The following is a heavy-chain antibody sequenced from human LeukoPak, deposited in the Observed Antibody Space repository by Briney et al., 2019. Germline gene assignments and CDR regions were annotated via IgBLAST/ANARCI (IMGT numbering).Heavy chain of an antibody. Sequence: TTSETLSHTCTLSGGSFSSYYWSWIRQPPGKGLEWIGYIYYSGSTNYNPSLKSRVTISVDTSKNQFSLKLSSVTATDTAVYYCARAGYSGSDFSVWGKGSTVTVSS. CDR2: IYYSGST. CDR3: ARAGYSGSDFSV. J-gene: IGHJ6*04. D-gene: IGHD5-12*01. CDR1: GGSFSSYY. V-gene: IGHV4-59*01.